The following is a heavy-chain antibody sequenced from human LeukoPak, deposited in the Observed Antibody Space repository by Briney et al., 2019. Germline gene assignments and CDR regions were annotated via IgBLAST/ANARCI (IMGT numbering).Heavy chain of an antibody. V-gene: IGHV4-34*01. CDR3: ARGWGAAAAPAY. CDR2: INHSGST. CDR1: GGSFSGYY. Sequence: PSETLSLTCAVYGGSFSGYYWSWIRQPPGKGLEWIGEINHSGSTNYNPSLKSRVTISVDTSKNQFSLKLSSVTAADTAVYYCARGWGAAAAPAYWGQGTLVTVSS. J-gene: IGHJ4*02. D-gene: IGHD6-13*01.